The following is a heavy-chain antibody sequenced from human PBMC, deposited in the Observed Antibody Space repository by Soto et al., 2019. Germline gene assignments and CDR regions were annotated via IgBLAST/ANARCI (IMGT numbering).Heavy chain of an antibody. V-gene: IGHV1-18*01. CDR3: ARDGGSHDYGDYVWYYYYFMDF. D-gene: IGHD4-17*01. CDR2: ISAYNGNT. Sequence: GASVKVSCKASGYTFTSYGISWVRQAPGQGLEWMGWISAYNGNTNYAQKLQGRVTMTTDTSTSTAYMELRSLRSDDTAVYYCARDGGSHDYGDYVWYYYYFMDFWGKGTTVTVSS. J-gene: IGHJ6*03. CDR1: GYTFTSYG.